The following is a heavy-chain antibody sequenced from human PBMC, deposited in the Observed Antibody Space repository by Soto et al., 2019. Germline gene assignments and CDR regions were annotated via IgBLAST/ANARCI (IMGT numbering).Heavy chain of an antibody. Sequence: VQLEESGGGLVQPGGSLRLSCAASGFTFSSYWMHWVRQAPGKGLVWVSRINSDGSSPSYAESVKGRFTISRDNAKNTLYLQMNSRRAEDTAVYYCSKDSLLGSGSNDYWGQGTLVTVSS. CDR2: INSDGSSP. D-gene: IGHD3-10*01. J-gene: IGHJ4*02. CDR3: SKDSLLGSGSNDY. CDR1: GFTFSSYW. V-gene: IGHV3-74*01.